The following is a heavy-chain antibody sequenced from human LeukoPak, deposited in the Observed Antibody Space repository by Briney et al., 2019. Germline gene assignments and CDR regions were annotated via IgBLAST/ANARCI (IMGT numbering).Heavy chain of an antibody. V-gene: IGHV3-30*04. CDR1: GFTFSSYA. CDR3: AKDKDLVVVTAYDY. Sequence: GGSLRLSCAASGFTFSSYAMDWVRQAPGKGLEWVAVISYDGSNKYYADSVKGRFTISRDNSKNTLYLQMNSLRAEDTAVYYCAKDKDLVVVTAYDYWGQGTLVTVSS. D-gene: IGHD2-21*02. J-gene: IGHJ4*02. CDR2: ISYDGSNK.